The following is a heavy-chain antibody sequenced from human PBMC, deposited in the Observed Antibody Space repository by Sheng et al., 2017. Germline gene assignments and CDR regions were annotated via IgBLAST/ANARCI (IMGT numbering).Heavy chain of an antibody. CDR2: IWYDGSNK. Sequence: QVQLVESGGGVVQPGRSLRLSCVASGFTFSTYGMHWVRQAPGKGLEWVAVIWYDGSNKYYGDSVKGRFTISRDNSKSTLFLQMNSLRAEDTALYYCARDAFDSSGYPDYYFDYWGQGTLVTVSS. V-gene: IGHV3-33*01. CDR3: ARDAFDSSGYPDYYFDY. J-gene: IGHJ4*02. D-gene: IGHD3-22*01. CDR1: GFTFSTYG.